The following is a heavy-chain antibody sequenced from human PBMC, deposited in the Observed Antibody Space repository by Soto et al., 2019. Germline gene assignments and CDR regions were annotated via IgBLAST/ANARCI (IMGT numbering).Heavy chain of an antibody. V-gene: IGHV1-69*13. J-gene: IGHJ4*02. CDR1: GGTFSSYA. CDR3: ARTRVGATAFDY. CDR2: IIPIFGTA. Sequence: AVKVSCKASGGTFSSYAISWVRQAPGQGLEWMGGIIPIFGTANYAQKFQGRVTITADESTSTAYMELSSLRSEDTAVYYCARTRVGATAFDYWGQGTLVTVSS. D-gene: IGHD1-26*01.